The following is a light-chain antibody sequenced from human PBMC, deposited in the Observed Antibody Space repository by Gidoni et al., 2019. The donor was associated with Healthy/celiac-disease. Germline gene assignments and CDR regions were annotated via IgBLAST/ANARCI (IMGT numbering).Light chain of an antibody. CDR2: EVS. J-gene: IGLJ2*01. CDR3: SSYTSSSDVV. V-gene: IGLV2-14*01. CDR1: SSDVGGYNY. Sequence: SVSGSPGPSIPISCTGTSSDVGGYNYVSWYQQHPGKAPKLMIYEVSNRPSGVSNRFSGSKSGNTASLTISGLQAEDEADYYCSSYTSSSDVVFGGGTKLTVL.